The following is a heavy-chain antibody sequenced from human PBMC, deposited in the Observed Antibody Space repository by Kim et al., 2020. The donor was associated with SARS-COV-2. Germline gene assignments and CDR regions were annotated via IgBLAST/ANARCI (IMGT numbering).Heavy chain of an antibody. D-gene: IGHD3-10*01. CDR3: ARGADMVRGVIISTFDY. V-gene: IGHV4-59*09. J-gene: IGHJ4*02. Sequence: LRSRVTISVDTSKNQFSLKLSSVTAADTAVYYCARGADMVRGVIISTFDYWGQGTLVTVSS.